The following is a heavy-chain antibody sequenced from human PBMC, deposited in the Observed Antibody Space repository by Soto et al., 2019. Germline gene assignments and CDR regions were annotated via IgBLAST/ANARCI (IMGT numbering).Heavy chain of an antibody. CDR1: GGSFSGYY. CDR2: INHSGST. J-gene: IGHJ6*02. CDR3: ARGGGRSSTARGNYYYGMDV. Sequence: SETLSLTCAVYGGSFSGYYWSWIRQPPGKGLEWIGEINHSGSTNYNPSLKSRVTISVDTSKNQFSLKLSSVTAADTAVYYCARGGGRSSTARGNYYYGMDVWGQGTTVTVSS. D-gene: IGHD2-2*01. V-gene: IGHV4-34*01.